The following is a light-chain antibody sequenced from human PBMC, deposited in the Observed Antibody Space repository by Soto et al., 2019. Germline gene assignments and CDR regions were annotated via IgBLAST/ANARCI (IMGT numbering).Light chain of an antibody. Sequence: QSVLTQPPSVSGAPGQRVTISCTGSSSNIGAGYDVHWYQQLPGTAPKLLIYVNGNRPSGVPDRFSGSKSGTSASLAITGLQAEDEADYYCQSYDSSLSALFGGGTKVTVL. CDR2: VNG. V-gene: IGLV1-40*01. CDR1: SSNIGAGYD. CDR3: QSYDSSLSAL. J-gene: IGLJ3*02.